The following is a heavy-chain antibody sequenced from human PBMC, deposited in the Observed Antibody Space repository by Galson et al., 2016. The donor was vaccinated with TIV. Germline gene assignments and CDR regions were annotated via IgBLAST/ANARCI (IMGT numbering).Heavy chain of an antibody. Sequence: SLRLSCAASGVTFSSYAMSWVRQAPGKGLEWVSSISGSGGNTYYANSVKGRFTISRDNSKNMVYLRMNSLRPEDTALYYCARDPGYSSSPYFDYWGQGDLVTVSS. CDR3: ARDPGYSSSPYFDY. CDR1: GVTFSSYA. CDR2: ISGSGGNT. D-gene: IGHD6-13*01. J-gene: IGHJ4*02. V-gene: IGHV3-23*01.